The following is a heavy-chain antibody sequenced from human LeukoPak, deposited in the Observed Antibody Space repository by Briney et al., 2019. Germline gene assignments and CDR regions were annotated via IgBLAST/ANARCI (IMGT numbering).Heavy chain of an antibody. J-gene: IGHJ4*02. CDR1: GFTLSSYA. D-gene: IGHD5-18*01. CDR2: ISGSGGST. Sequence: GGSLRLSCAASGFTLSSYAMSWVRQAPGKGLEWVSAISGSGGSTYYADSVKGRFTISRDNSKNTLYLQMNSLRAEDTAVYYCAKGRVDTAILYVYFDYWGQGTLVTVSS. CDR3: AKGRVDTAILYVYFDY. V-gene: IGHV3-23*01.